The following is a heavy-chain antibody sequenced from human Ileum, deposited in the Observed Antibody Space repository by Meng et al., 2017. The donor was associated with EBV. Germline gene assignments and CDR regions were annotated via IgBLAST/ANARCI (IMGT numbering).Heavy chain of an antibody. V-gene: IGHV3-74*01. CDR1: GFTFSSYW. D-gene: IGHD3-16*01. CDR2: INSAGSST. Sequence: VRRVECGGCLVHPAGPLRLSWAASGFTFSSYWVHWVRQAPGRGLVWVSRINSAGSSTSYADSVKGRFTISRDNAKNTLYLQMNSLRAEDTAVYYCVRGGGYYFDYWGQGTLVTVSS. J-gene: IGHJ4*02. CDR3: VRGGGYYFDY.